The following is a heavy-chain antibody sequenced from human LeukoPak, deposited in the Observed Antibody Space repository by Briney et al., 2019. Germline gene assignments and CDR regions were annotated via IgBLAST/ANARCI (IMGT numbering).Heavy chain of an antibody. CDR2: IYPGDSDT. CDR3: ARVRIAAAGSRGNWFDP. Sequence: ESLKISCKGSGYSFTSYWIGWVRQMPGKGLEWMGIIYPGDSDTRYSPSFQGQVTISADKSISTAYLQWSSLKASDTAMYYCARVRIAAAGSRGNWFDPWGQGTLVTVSS. J-gene: IGHJ5*02. D-gene: IGHD6-13*01. CDR1: GYSFTSYW. V-gene: IGHV5-51*01.